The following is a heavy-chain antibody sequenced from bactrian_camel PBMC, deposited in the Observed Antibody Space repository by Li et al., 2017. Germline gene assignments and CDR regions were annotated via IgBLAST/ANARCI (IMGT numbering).Heavy chain of an antibody. V-gene: IGHV3S57*01. D-gene: IGHD3*01. CDR3: AAGRLRGEDWRLPQEYRY. CDR2: IGSDGTV. CDR1: GNTRSGC. Sequence: HVQLVESGGGSVQAGGSLNLSCTASGNTRSGCVAWFRQRPGKEREGLLAIGSDGTVSDRNSVKDRFTISQDNAKNTVYLHMNSLKPEDTAMYYCAAGRLRGEDWRLPQEYRYRGQGTQVTVS. J-gene: IGHJ4*01.